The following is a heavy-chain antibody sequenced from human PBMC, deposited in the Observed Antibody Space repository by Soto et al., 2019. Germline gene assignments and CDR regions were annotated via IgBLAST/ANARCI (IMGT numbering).Heavy chain of an antibody. D-gene: IGHD3-10*01. V-gene: IGHV1-18*01. J-gene: IGHJ3*02. CDR3: ARVRYGSGSYRYAFDI. CDR2: ISAYNGNT. CDR1: GYTFTSYG. Sequence: ASVKVSCKASGYTFTSYGISWVRQAPGQGLEWMGWISAYNGNTNYAQKLQGRVTMTTDTSTSTAYMELRSLRSDDTAVYYCARVRYGSGSYRYAFDIWGQGTMVTVSS.